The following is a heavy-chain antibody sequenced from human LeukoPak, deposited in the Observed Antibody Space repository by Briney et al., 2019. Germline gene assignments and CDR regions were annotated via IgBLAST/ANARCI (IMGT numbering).Heavy chain of an antibody. CDR2: ISSNGGST. CDR3: ATYCGGDCYDAFDI. D-gene: IGHD2-21*02. Sequence: PGGSLRLSCAASGFTFSSYAMHWVRQAPGKGLEYVSAISSNGGSTYYANSVKGRFTISRDNSKNTLYLQMGSLRAEDMAVYYCATYCGGDCYDAFDIWGQGTMVTVSS. CDR1: GFTFSSYA. V-gene: IGHV3-64*01. J-gene: IGHJ3*02.